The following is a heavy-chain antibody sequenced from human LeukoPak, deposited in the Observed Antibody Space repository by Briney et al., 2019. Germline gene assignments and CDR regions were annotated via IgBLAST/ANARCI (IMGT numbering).Heavy chain of an antibody. CDR2: ISGSGGST. D-gene: IGHD6-13*01. CDR1: GFTFSSYA. J-gene: IGHJ4*02. Sequence: GGSLRLSCAASGFTFSSYAMSWVRQAPGEGLEWVSAISGSGGSTYYADSVKGRFTISRDNSKNTLYLQMNSLRAEDTAVYYCAKDTSWAAAGDYFDYWGQGTLVTVSS. CDR3: AKDTSWAAAGDYFDY. V-gene: IGHV3-23*01.